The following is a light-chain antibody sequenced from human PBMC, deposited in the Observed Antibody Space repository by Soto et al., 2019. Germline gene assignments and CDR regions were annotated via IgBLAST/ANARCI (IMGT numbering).Light chain of an antibody. V-gene: IGKV3-15*01. CDR2: DAS. Sequence: EIVMTQSPATLSVSPGERATLSCRASQSVDSNLAWYQQKPGQPPRLLIYDASTRATGIPARISGSGSGTEFTLTISSLQSEDFAVYYCQQYNNWPPYTFGQGTKVDIK. J-gene: IGKJ2*01. CDR1: QSVDSN. CDR3: QQYNNWPPYT.